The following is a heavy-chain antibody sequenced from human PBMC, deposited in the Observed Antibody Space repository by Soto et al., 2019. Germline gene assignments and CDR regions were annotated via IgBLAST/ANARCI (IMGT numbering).Heavy chain of an antibody. Sequence: PSETLSLTRTVSGGSISSSSYYWGWIRQPPGKGLEWIGSIYYSGSTYYNPSLKSRVTISVDTSKNQFSLKLSSVTAADTAVYYSYYGSGSYYARLDYWGQGTLVTVSS. J-gene: IGHJ4*02. D-gene: IGHD3-10*01. CDR2: IYYSGST. CDR1: GGSISSSSYY. V-gene: IGHV4-39*01. CDR3: YYGSGSYYARLDY.